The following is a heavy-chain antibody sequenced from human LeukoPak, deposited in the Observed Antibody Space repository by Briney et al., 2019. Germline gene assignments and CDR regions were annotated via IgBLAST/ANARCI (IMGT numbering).Heavy chain of an antibody. Sequence: ASVKVSCKASGYTFSSYGISWVRQAPGQGLEWMGWISAYNGNTKDAQKLQGRVTMTTDTSTTTAYMELRSLTSDDTAVYYCARSGSSWWGYEFDYWGQGTLVTVSS. CDR2: ISAYNGNT. V-gene: IGHV1-18*01. CDR3: ARSGSSWWGYEFDY. J-gene: IGHJ4*02. D-gene: IGHD6-13*01. CDR1: GYTFSSYG.